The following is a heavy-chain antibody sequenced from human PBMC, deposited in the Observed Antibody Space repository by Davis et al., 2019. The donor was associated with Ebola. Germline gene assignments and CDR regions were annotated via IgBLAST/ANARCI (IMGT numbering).Heavy chain of an antibody. J-gene: IGHJ6*02. Sequence: GESLKISCAASGFTFSSYEMNWVRQAPGKGLEWVSYISSSGSTIYYADSVKGRFTISRDNAKNSLYLQMNSLRAEDTAVYYCARDFVVVVAFPSSYYYGMDVWGQGTTVTVSS. D-gene: IGHD2-15*01. CDR2: ISSSGSTI. CDR1: GFTFSSYE. CDR3: ARDFVVVVAFPSSYYYGMDV. V-gene: IGHV3-48*03.